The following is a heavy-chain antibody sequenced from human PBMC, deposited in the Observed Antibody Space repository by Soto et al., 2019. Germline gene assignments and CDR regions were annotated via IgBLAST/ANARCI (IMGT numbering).Heavy chain of an antibody. V-gene: IGHV4-59*01. Sequence: QVQLQESGPGLVKPSETLSLTCTVSGGSISDYYWSWIRQPPGKGLEWIGYIYHSGSTYYNPSLKSRVTISLDASKNQFSLKLRSVTAADTAVYYCARASRNYFAYWGQGTLVTVSS. J-gene: IGHJ4*02. CDR1: GGSISDYY. CDR2: IYHSGST. CDR3: ARASRNYFAY.